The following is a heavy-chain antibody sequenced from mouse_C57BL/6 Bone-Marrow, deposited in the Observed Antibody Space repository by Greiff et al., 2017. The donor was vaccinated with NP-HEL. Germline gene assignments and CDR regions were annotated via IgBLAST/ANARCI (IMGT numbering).Heavy chain of an antibody. CDR2: FYPGSGSI. CDR1: GYTFTEYT. D-gene: IGHD2-5*01. V-gene: IGHV1-62-2*01. J-gene: IGHJ4*01. Sequence: QVQLQQSGAELVKPGASVKLSCKASGYTFTEYTIHWVKQRSGQGLEWIGWFYPGSGSIKYNEKFKDKATLTADKSSSTVYMELSRLTSEDSAVYFCARHGRDYSNYAGGFDYYAMDYWGQGTSVTVSS. CDR3: ARHGRDYSNYAGGFDYYAMDY.